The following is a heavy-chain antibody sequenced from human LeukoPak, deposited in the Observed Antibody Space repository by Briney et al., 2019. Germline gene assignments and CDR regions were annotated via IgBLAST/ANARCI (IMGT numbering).Heavy chain of an antibody. CDR3: ARWTYYGDGHNWFDP. CDR2: IYYSGRT. D-gene: IGHD4-17*01. J-gene: IGHJ5*02. V-gene: IGHV4-59*01. Sequence: SETLSLTCTVSGGSINYYYWSWIRQPPGKGLEWIGNIYYSGRTNYNPSLRSRVTISVDTSNNQFSLRLSSVTAADTAMYYCARWTYYGDGHNWFDPWGQGTLVTVSS. CDR1: GGSINYYY.